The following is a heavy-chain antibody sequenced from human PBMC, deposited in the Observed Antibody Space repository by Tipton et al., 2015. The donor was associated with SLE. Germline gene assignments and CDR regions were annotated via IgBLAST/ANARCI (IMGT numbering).Heavy chain of an antibody. CDR1: GGSFSGYS. CDR2: IDHFGNT. D-gene: IGHD3-10*01. J-gene: IGHJ4*02. CDR3: ARASRGRVSTPDNLLRPGARFDY. Sequence: LRLSCAVYGGSFSGYSWSWIRQPPGKGLEWIGEIDHFGNTNYNPSLKSRVTISVDASNSQLSLKLFSVTAADTAVYYCARASRGRVSTPDNLLRPGARFDYWGQGTLTTVSS. V-gene: IGHV4-34*01.